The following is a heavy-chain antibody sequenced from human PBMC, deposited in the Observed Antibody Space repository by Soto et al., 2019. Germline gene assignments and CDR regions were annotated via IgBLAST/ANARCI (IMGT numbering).Heavy chain of an antibody. CDR3: ARAQGSGFLVS. J-gene: IGHJ4*02. CDR2: IYYSGST. D-gene: IGHD3-10*01. CDR1: GGSISSYY. V-gene: IGHV4-59*08. Sequence: SETLSLTCTVSGGSISSYYWSWIRQPPGKGLEWIGYIYYSGSTNYNPSLKSRVTISVDTSKNQFSLKLSSVTAADTAVYYCARAQGSGFLVSWGQGTQVTVSS.